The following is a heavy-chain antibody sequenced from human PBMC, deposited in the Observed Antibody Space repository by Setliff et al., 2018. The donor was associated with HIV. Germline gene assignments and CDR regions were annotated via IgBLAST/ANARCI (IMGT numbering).Heavy chain of an antibody. Sequence: LSLTCAVYGGSFSGYYWSWIRQPPGKGLEWIGEINHSGSTNYNPSLKSRVTISVDTSKNQFSLKLSSVTAADTAVYYCARRVIGLLWFGENTKDAFDIWGQGTMVTVSS. J-gene: IGHJ3*02. V-gene: IGHV4-34*01. CDR2: INHSGST. CDR1: GGSFSGYY. D-gene: IGHD3-10*01. CDR3: ARRVIGLLWFGENTKDAFDI.